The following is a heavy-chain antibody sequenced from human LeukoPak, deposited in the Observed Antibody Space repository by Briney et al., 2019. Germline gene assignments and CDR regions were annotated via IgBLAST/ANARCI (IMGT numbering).Heavy chain of an antibody. CDR1: GGSISSSSYY. V-gene: IGHV4-39*07. CDR3: AREIRDWAAAGLYWYFDL. J-gene: IGHJ2*01. CDR2: IYHSGST. Sequence: SETLSLTCTVSGGSISSSSYYWGWIRQPPGKGLEWIGSIYHSGSTYYNPSLKSRVTISVDTSKNQFSLKLSSVTAADTAVYYCAREIRDWAAAGLYWYFDLWGRGTLVTVSS. D-gene: IGHD6-13*01.